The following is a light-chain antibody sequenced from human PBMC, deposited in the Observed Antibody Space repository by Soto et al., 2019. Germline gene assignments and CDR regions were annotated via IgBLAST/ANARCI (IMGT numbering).Light chain of an antibody. J-gene: IGKJ2*01. V-gene: IGKV1-5*01. CDR3: QQYNSYPYT. Sequence: DIQMTQSPSTLSASVGDRVTITCRASQSISSWLAWYQQKPGQAPKLLIYDASSLERGVPSRFSGSGSGTDFTLTISSLQPDDFATYYCQQYNSYPYTFGQGTKLEIK. CDR1: QSISSW. CDR2: DAS.